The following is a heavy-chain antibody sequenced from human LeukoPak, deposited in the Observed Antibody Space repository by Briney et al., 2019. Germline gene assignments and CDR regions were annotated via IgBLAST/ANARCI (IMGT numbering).Heavy chain of an antibody. CDR2: IYYSGST. CDR1: GGSISSGDYY. CDR3: ARAGYCSGGSCYGNWFDP. V-gene: IGHV4-30-4*08. J-gene: IGHJ5*02. Sequence: SETLSLTCSVSGGSISSGDYYWSWIRQPPGKGLEWIGYIYYSGSTYYNPSLKSRVTISVDTSKNQFSLRLSSVTAADTAVYYCARAGYCSGGSCYGNWFDPWGQGTLVTVSS. D-gene: IGHD2-15*01.